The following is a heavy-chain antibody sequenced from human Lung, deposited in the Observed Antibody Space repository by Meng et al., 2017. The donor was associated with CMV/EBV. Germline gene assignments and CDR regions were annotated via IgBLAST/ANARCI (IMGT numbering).Heavy chain of an antibody. CDR2: INPSGGST. CDR1: GYTFTSYY. CDR3: ARGATVNPFDY. D-gene: IGHD4-11*01. V-gene: IGHV1-46*01. J-gene: IGHJ4*02. Sequence: ASXXVSCKASGYTFTSYYMHWGRQAPGQGLEWMGIINPSGGSTSYAKKFQGRVTMTRDTSTSKVYMERSSLRSEDTAVYYCARGATVNPFDYWGQGTLVTVSS.